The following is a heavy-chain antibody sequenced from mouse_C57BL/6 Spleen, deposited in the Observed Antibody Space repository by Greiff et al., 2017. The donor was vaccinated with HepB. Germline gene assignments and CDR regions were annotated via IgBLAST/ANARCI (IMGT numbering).Heavy chain of an antibody. CDR3: ARESLCTGGGFAY. CDR2: IYPGDGDT. CDR1: GYAFSSYW. Sequence: VQLQQSGAELVKPGASVKISCKASGYAFSSYWMNWVKQRPGKGLEWIGQIYPGDGDTNYNGKFKGKATLTADKSSSTAYMQLSSLTSEDSAVYFCARESLCTGGGFAYWGQGTLVTVSA. D-gene: IGHD6-1*01. V-gene: IGHV1-80*01. J-gene: IGHJ3*01.